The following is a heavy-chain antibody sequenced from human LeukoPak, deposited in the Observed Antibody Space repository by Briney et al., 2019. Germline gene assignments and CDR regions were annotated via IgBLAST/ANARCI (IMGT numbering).Heavy chain of an antibody. CDR3: ARAGSNWNYVY. CDR2: IKQDGSEK. Sequence: GGSLRLSCAASGFTFSGFMSWVRQTPGKGLEWVANIKQDGSEKYYADSVKGRSTISRDNTKNSLSLQMNSLRAEDTAVYYCARAGSNWNYVYWGQGTLVTVSS. D-gene: IGHD1-7*01. V-gene: IGHV3-7*01. J-gene: IGHJ4*02. CDR1: GFTFSGF.